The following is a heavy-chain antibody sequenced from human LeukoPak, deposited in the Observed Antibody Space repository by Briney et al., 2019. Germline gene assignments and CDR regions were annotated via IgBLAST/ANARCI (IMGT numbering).Heavy chain of an antibody. Sequence: ASVKVSCKVSGYTLTGLSMHWVRQAPGKGLEWMGSFDPEDGETIYAQKFQGRVTLTEDTSTETAYMELSGLRSEDSAVYYCATDFGGYSSSWPLDSWGQGTLVTVSS. J-gene: IGHJ4*02. CDR1: GYTLTGLS. CDR3: ATDFGGYSSSWPLDS. D-gene: IGHD6-13*01. CDR2: FDPEDGET. V-gene: IGHV1-24*01.